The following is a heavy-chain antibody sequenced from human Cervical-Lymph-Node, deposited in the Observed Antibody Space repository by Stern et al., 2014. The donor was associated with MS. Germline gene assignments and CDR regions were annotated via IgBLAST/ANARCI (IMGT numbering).Heavy chain of an antibody. Sequence: QVQLVQSGAEVKKPGASVKVSCKASGYTFTSDDINWVRQVPGQGLEWMGWMNPDSGDTGCAQKFRGKFTITRDLSISTAYMEMSSLKSEDTAMYYCTRGWSAWGQGTLVTVSS. D-gene: IGHD3-3*01. J-gene: IGHJ5*02. CDR2: MNPDSGDT. CDR3: TRGWSA. CDR1: GYTFTSDD. V-gene: IGHV1-8*01.